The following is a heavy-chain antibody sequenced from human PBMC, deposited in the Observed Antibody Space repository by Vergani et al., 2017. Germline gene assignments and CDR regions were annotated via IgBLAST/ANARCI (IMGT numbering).Heavy chain of an antibody. CDR1: GFTFSSYA. V-gene: IGHV3-23*01. J-gene: IGHJ4*02. CDR3: TKVSRGYTGYFFDY. Sequence: EVQLLESGGGLVQPGGSLRLSCAASGFTFSSYAMSWVRQAPGKGLEWVSSVSGSSATPYYADSVKGRFIISRDNSNNTLHLQMNSLRADDTAVYYCTKVSRGYTGYFFDYWGQGTLATVSS. CDR2: VSGSSATP. D-gene: IGHD5-12*01.